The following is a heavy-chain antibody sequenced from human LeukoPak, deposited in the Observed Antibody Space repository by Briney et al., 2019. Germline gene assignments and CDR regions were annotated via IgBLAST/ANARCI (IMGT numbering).Heavy chain of an antibody. J-gene: IGHJ5*02. V-gene: IGHV4-59*01. Sequence: SETLSLTCTVSGGSISSYYWSWIRQPPGKGLEWIGYIYYSGSTNYNPSLKSRVTISVDTSKNQFSLKLSPVTAADTAVYYCARLPASSGSYRNWFDPWGQGTLVTVSS. CDR1: GGSISSYY. D-gene: IGHD3-10*01. CDR3: ARLPASSGSYRNWFDP. CDR2: IYYSGST.